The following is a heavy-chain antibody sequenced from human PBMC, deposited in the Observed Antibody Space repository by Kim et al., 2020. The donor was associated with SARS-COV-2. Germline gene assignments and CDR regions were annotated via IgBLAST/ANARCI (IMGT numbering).Heavy chain of an antibody. D-gene: IGHD2-8*01. V-gene: IGHV3-30*03. Sequence: NKYYADSVKGRFSISRDNSRNTLYLQMNSLRSEDTAVYYCVRGRNGDFDYWGQGTLVTVSS. CDR3: VRGRNGDFDY. J-gene: IGHJ4*02. CDR2: NK.